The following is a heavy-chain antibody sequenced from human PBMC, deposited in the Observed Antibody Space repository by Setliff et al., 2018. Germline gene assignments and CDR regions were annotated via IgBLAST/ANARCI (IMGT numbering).Heavy chain of an antibody. J-gene: IGHJ6*03. V-gene: IGHV1-3*01. CDR2: INAGNGNT. CDR3: ARDGFEIVVVPAAIYYYYYMDV. Sequence: GASVKVSCKVSGYTLTELSRHWVRQAPGQRLEWMGWINAGNGNTKYSQKFQGRVTITRDTSASTAYMELSSLRSEDTAVYYCARDGFEIVVVPAAIYYYYYMDVWGKGTTVTVSS. CDR1: GYTLTELS. D-gene: IGHD2-2*01.